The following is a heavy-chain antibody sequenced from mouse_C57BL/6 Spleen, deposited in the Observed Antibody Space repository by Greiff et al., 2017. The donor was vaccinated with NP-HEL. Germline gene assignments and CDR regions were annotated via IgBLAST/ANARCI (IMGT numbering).Heavy chain of an antibody. J-gene: IGHJ1*03. V-gene: IGHV5-16*01. D-gene: IGHD2-3*01. Sequence: EVKLMESEGGLVQPGSSMKLSCTASGFTFSDYYMAWVRQVPEKGLEWVANIKYDGSSTYYLDSLKSRFIISRDNAKNILYLQRSSLKSEDTATYYCARHGYYGWYFDVWGTGTTVTVSS. CDR2: IKYDGSST. CDR1: GFTFSDYY. CDR3: ARHGYYGWYFDV.